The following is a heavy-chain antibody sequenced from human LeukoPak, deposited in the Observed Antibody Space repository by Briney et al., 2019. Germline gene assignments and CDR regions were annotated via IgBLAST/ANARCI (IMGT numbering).Heavy chain of an antibody. D-gene: IGHD6-19*01. CDR2: INPNSGGT. Sequence: ASVTFSSKASGYTFTGDYMHWVRQAPGQGLGWIGWINPNSGGTNYAQKFQGWVTMTRDTSISTAYMELSRLRSDDTAVYYCARESSVASGDYWGQGTLVTVSS. CDR3: ARESSVASGDY. CDR1: GYTFTGDY. V-gene: IGHV1-2*04. J-gene: IGHJ4*02.